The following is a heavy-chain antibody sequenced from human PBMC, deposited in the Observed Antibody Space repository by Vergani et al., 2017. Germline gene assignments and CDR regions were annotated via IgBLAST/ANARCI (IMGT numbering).Heavy chain of an antibody. Sequence: QVQLVQSGAEVKKPGSSVKVSCKASGGTFSSYAISWVRQAPGQGLEWMGGIIPIFGTANYAQKFQGRVTITADESTSTAYMELRSLRSEDTAVYYCARVIAESGFYYYYYYMDVWGKGTTVTVSS. V-gene: IGHV1-69*01. D-gene: IGHD3-3*01. CDR2: IIPIFGTA. J-gene: IGHJ6*03. CDR3: ARVIAESGFYYYYYYMDV. CDR1: GGTFSSYA.